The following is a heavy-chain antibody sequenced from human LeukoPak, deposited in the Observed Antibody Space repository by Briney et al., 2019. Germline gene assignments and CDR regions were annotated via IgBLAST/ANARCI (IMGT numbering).Heavy chain of an antibody. Sequence: GGSLRLSCEGSRYSFDSYAMTWVRQAPGKGLEWVSSINGGGDITYYAESVKGRFTVSRDNSKNTLYLQMNSLRAEDTAVYYCARDAYYYDSSGLDYWGQGTLVTVSS. D-gene: IGHD3-22*01. CDR3: ARDAYYYDSSGLDY. V-gene: IGHV3-23*01. CDR2: INGGGDIT. CDR1: RYSFDSYA. J-gene: IGHJ4*02.